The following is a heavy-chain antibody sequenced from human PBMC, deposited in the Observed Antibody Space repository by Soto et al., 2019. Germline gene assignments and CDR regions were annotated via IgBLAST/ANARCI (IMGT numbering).Heavy chain of an antibody. V-gene: IGHV3-11*05. CDR2: ISSSGTSA. CDR3: ARDRGAVPGQSFDQ. D-gene: IGHD6-19*01. J-gene: IGHJ4*02. Sequence: QAQQEESGGGLVKHGGSLRLSCAASGFPCSGFYMSWVRQAPGKGLEYISYISSSGTSANYAGSVKGRFTISRDNSKNALYLQMNTLRPEDTAVYYCARDRGAVPGQSFDQWGQGARVTASS. CDR1: GFPCSGFY.